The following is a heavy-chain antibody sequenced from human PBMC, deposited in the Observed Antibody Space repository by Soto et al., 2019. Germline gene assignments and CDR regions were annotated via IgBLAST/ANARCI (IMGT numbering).Heavy chain of an antibody. CDR2: IYYSGST. D-gene: IGHD1-26*01. CDR1: GGSISSGGYY. Sequence: SETLSLTCTVSGGSISSGGYYWSWIRQHPGKGLEWIGYIYYSGSTYYNPSLKSRVTISVDTSKNQFSLKLSSVTAADTAVYYCARGGKATTRRANWFDPWGQGTLVTVSS. V-gene: IGHV4-31*03. J-gene: IGHJ5*02. CDR3: ARGGKATTRRANWFDP.